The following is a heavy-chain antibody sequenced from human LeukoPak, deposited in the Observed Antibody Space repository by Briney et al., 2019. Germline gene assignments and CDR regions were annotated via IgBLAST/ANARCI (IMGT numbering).Heavy chain of an antibody. D-gene: IGHD1-1*01. CDR2: ISTNSGYT. V-gene: IGHV1-18*01. Sequence: ASVKVSCKASGYTFNRYGISWVRQAPGQGLEWMEWISTNSGYTGSAQNLQGRVTMTTDTSTSTAYLELRSLTSDDTAVYYCARQSWRNDAFDIWGQGTMVTVSS. CDR1: GYTFNRYG. J-gene: IGHJ3*02. CDR3: ARQSWRNDAFDI.